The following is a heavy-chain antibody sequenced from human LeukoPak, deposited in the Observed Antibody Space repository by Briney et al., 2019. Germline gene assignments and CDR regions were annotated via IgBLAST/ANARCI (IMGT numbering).Heavy chain of an antibody. Sequence: PSETLSLTCTVSGGSISSSSYYWGWIRQPPGKGLEWIVSIYYSGTTYYNPSLKSRVTISVDTSKNHFSLKLNSVTAADTAVYYCARHGVAARLENWFDPWGQGTLVTVSS. D-gene: IGHD6-6*01. CDR2: IYYSGTT. J-gene: IGHJ5*02. CDR3: ARHGVAARLENWFDP. CDR1: GGSISSSSYY. V-gene: IGHV4-39*01.